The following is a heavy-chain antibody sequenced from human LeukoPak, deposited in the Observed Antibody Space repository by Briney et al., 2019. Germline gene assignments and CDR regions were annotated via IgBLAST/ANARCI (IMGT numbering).Heavy chain of an antibody. J-gene: IGHJ5*01. CDR2: ISSSSSYT. Sequence: GGSLRLSCAASGFTFSDYYMSWIRQAPGKGLEWVSYISSSSSYTNYADSVKGRFTISRDNAKNSLYLQMNSLRAEDTAVYSCARANLYSSGWFDYWGQGTLVTVSS. V-gene: IGHV3-11*06. CDR3: ARANLYSSGWFDY. D-gene: IGHD6-19*01. CDR1: GFTFSDYY.